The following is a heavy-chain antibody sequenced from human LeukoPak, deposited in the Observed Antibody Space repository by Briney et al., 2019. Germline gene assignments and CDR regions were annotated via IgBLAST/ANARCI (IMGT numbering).Heavy chain of an antibody. CDR2: INPNSGGT. CDR1: GYTFTGYY. V-gene: IGHV1-2*02. Sequence: ASVKVSCKASGYTFTGYYMHWVRQAPGQGLEWMGWINPNSGGTNYAQKFQGRVTITRSTSISTAYMELRRLRPDEPAVYSCARVLPYGDAKYWGQGTLVTASS. J-gene: IGHJ4*02. CDR3: ARVLPYGDAKY. D-gene: IGHD4-17*01.